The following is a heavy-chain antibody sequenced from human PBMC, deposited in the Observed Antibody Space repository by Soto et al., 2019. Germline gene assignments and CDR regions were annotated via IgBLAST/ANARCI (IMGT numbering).Heavy chain of an antibody. J-gene: IGHJ4*02. CDR1: GFTFSSYA. V-gene: IGHV3-23*01. CDR3: AKDLHYDILTGYFDY. D-gene: IGHD3-9*01. CDR2: ISGSGGST. Sequence: GSLRLSCAASGFTFSSYAMSCVRQAPGKGLEWVSAISGSGGSTYYADSVKGRFTISRDNSKNTLYLQMNSLRAEDTAVYYCAKDLHYDILTGYFDYWGQGTLVTVSS.